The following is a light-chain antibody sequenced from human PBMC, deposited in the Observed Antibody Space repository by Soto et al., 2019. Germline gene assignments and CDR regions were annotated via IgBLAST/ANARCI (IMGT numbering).Light chain of an antibody. V-gene: IGKV4-1*01. CDR2: WAY. CDR1: QSVLYSSNNKNY. CDR3: QQYYSTPPWT. Sequence: DIVMTQSPDSLAVSLGERATINCKSSQSVLYSSNNKNYLAWYQQKPGQPPKLLIYWAYTRKSGVPDRFSGNGSGTDFTLTISGLHAEDVAVYYCQQYYSTPPWTFGQGTKGEIK. J-gene: IGKJ1*01.